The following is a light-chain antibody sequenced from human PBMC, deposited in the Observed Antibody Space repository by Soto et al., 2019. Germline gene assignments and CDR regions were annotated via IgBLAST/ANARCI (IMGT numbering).Light chain of an antibody. Sequence: EIVLTQSPGILSLSPGERATLFCRASQSVSSSHLAWYQQKPGQAPRLLIYGASSRATGIPDTFSGSGSGTDFTLTISTLEPEDFAVYYCQQYGSSPWTFGPGTKVDIK. J-gene: IGKJ1*01. V-gene: IGKV3-20*01. CDR2: GAS. CDR3: QQYGSSPWT. CDR1: QSVSSSH.